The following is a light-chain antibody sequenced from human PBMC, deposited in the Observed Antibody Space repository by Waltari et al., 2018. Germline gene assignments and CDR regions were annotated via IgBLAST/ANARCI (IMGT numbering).Light chain of an antibody. CDR2: DGS. CDR1: QSVTSY. Sequence: IVLTQSPGTLSLSPGERVTLSCRASQSVTSYLGWYQKKPGQAPRLLIYDGSSRATGVPARFSGSGSGTEFTLTISSLQSEDLVVYYCQQYGAWPLTFGGGSKVEF. V-gene: IGKV3-15*01. J-gene: IGKJ4*01. CDR3: QQYGAWPLT.